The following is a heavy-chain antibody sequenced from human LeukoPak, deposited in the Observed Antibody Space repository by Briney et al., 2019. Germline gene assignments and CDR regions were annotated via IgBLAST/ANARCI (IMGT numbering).Heavy chain of an antibody. V-gene: IGHV3-64*01. J-gene: IGHJ4*02. CDR2: ISSDGDNT. Sequence: GGSLRLSCAASGFTLRSYSMHWIRKAPGKGLEFVSAISSDGDNTYYANSVKGRFTISRDNSKNTLYLQMNSLRAEDTAVYYCAKDKYNYWGQGTLVTVSS. CDR3: AKDKYNY. CDR1: GFTLRSYS. D-gene: IGHD2/OR15-2a*01.